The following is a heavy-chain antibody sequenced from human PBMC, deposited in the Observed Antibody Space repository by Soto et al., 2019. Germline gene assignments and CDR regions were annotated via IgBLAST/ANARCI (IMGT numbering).Heavy chain of an antibody. CDR3: AAYSSSWSGWFDT. J-gene: IGHJ5*02. D-gene: IGHD6-13*01. V-gene: IGHV1-69*13. CDR2: IIPIFGTA. CDR1: GGTFSSYA. Sequence: GASVKVSCKASGGTFSSYAISWVRQAPGQGLEWMGGIIPIFGTANYAQKFQGRVTITADESTSTAYMELSSLRSEDTAVYYCAAYSSSWSGWFDTWGQGTLVTVSS.